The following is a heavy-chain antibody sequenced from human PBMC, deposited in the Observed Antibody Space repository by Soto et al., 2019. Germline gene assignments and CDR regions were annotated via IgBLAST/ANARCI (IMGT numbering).Heavy chain of an antibody. V-gene: IGHV4-39*01. D-gene: IGHD3-10*01. CDR3: ARRRWVGESDRFDP. Sequence: QLQLQESGPGLVMPSETLSLTCRVTGGSILSGSYYWGWIRQPTGKGLEWGASVHYTGTTNYNPSLKGRVTNTTDTSKNQFSLKLSSVTAADTAVYYWARRRWVGESDRFDPWGQGTLVTVCS. J-gene: IGHJ5*02. CDR2: VHYTGTT. CDR1: GGSILSGSYY.